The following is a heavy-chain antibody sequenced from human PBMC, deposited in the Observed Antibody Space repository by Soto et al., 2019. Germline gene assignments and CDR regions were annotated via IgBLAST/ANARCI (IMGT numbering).Heavy chain of an antibody. CDR3: AAEVFSGFFTGNDAFDI. CDR2: IVVGSGNT. D-gene: IGHD3-9*01. J-gene: IGHJ3*02. CDR1: GFTFTSSA. Sequence: ASVKVSCKASGFTFTSSAVQWVRQARGQRLEWIGWIVVGSGNTNYAQKFQERVTITRDMSTSTAYMELSSLRSEDTAVYYCAAEVFSGFFTGNDAFDIWGQGTMVTVSS. V-gene: IGHV1-58*01.